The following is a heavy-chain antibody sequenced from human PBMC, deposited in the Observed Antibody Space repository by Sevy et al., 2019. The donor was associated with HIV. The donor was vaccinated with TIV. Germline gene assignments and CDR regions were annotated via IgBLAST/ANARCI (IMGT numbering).Heavy chain of an antibody. CDR2: ISHDGNYK. V-gene: IGHV3-30*03. CDR3: ARLFSCGGDCYYLDY. Sequence: GGSLRLSCSASGFSFSTYGMHWVRQAPGKGLEWVAVISHDGNYKNYADSVKVRFTMPRDDFKNTLYLQMSSLRPEDTAVYFCARLFSCGGDCYYLDYWGQGALVTVSS. J-gene: IGHJ4*02. D-gene: IGHD2-21*02. CDR1: GFSFSTYG.